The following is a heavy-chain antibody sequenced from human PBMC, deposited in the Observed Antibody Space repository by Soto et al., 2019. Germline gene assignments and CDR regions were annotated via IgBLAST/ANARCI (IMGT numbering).Heavy chain of an antibody. J-gene: IGHJ6*02. V-gene: IGHV5-51*01. CDR2: IYPGDSDT. CDR1: GYSFTSYW. Sequence: GESLKISCKGSGYSFTSYWIGWVRQMPGKGLEWMGIIYPGDSDTRYSPSFQGQVTISADKSISTAYLQWSSLKASDTAMYYCARQSIVGALLYYYGMDVWGQGITVTVSS. CDR3: ARQSIVGALLYYYGMDV. D-gene: IGHD1-26*01.